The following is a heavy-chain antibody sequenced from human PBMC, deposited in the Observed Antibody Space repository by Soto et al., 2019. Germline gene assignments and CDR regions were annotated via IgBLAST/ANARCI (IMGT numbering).Heavy chain of an antibody. D-gene: IGHD5-18*01. CDR1: GFTFSNYW. J-gene: IGHJ6*02. CDR3: ARGIQHRYGMDV. V-gene: IGHV3-74*01. Sequence: EVQLVESGGGLVQPGGSLRLSCAAAGFTFSNYWMHWVRQAPGKGLVWVSRINSDGSSTFYADSVRGRFTISRDNAKNAVFLQMNSLRGEDNAVYYCARGIQHRYGMDVWGQETTVTVSS. CDR2: INSDGSST.